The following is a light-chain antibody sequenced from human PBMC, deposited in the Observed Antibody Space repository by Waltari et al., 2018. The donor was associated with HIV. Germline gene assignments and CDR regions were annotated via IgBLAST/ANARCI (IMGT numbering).Light chain of an antibody. V-gene: IGKV3-20*01. J-gene: IGKJ1*01. CDR2: GGS. Sequence: EIVLTQSPRTLSLSPGDGGTIVCRASQAIDSRHLAVYQHQVGQSPRLLIYGGSVRATDVPDRFSGSVSGTEFTLSNARVEPEDCAGYDCQQCDMLPETYGQGTTVE. CDR3: QQCDMLPET. CDR1: QAIDSRH.